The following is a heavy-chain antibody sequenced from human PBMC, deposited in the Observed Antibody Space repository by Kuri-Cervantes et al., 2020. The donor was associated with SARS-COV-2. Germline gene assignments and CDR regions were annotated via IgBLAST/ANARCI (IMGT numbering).Heavy chain of an antibody. D-gene: IGHD3-3*01. Sequence: ASVKVSCKASGYTFTGYYMHWVRQAPGQGLEWMGWINSNSGGTNYAQKFQGRVTMTRDTSISTAYMELSRLRSDDTAVYYCATSPLNVLRFLEWLLPYDYWGQGTLVTVSS. CDR2: INSNSGGT. CDR1: GYTFTGYY. V-gene: IGHV1-2*02. J-gene: IGHJ4*02. CDR3: ATSPLNVLRFLEWLLPYDY.